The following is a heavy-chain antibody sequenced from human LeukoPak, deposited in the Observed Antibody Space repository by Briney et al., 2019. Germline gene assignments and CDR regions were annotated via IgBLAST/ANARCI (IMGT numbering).Heavy chain of an antibody. CDR3: AREVGASSPRHLDS. CDR2: IDTSGST. D-gene: IGHD1-26*01. CDR1: GASISDYY. J-gene: IGHJ4*02. Sequence: HSETLSLTCIVSGASISDYYWSWIRQPAGEGLEWIGRIDTSGSTNYKPSLKSRLTMSVDTSKRQFSLRLTSVTAADTAVYYCAREVGASSPRHLDSWGQGTLVTVSS. V-gene: IGHV4-4*07.